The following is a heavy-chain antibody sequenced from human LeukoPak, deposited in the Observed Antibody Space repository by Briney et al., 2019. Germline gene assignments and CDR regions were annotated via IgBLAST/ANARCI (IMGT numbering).Heavy chain of an antibody. CDR2: INPDSGDT. CDR3: ATVASIRRFYFDF. J-gene: IGHJ4*02. V-gene: IGHV1-2*02. Sequence: ASVKVSCKASGYSFTGYYIHWVRQAPGQGLEWMGWINPDSGDTEYSQRFQGRITLTSDTSVTTAYMELSSLRSDDTAIFYCATVASIRRFYFDFWGQGTLVTVSS. CDR1: GYSFTGYY. D-gene: IGHD3-3*01.